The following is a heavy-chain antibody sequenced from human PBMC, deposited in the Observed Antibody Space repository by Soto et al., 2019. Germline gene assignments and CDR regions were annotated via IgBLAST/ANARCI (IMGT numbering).Heavy chain of an antibody. D-gene: IGHD3-22*01. Sequence: PGGSLRLSCAGSGFIFSSYSMHWVRQAPGKGLEWVADISYDGTTKDYAEFVKGRFAISRDNSKNTLYLQMNSLRAGDTAVYYCARASHQDYYDSCCYYYIHRYVHWGQRPLVT. V-gene: IGHV3-30*09. CDR2: ISYDGTTK. CDR3: ARASHQDYYDSCCYYYIHRYVH. J-gene: IGHJ4*01. CDR1: GFIFSSYS.